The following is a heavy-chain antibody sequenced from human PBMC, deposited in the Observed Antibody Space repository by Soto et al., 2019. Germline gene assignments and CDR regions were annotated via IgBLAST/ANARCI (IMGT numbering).Heavy chain of an antibody. Sequence: ASVKVSCKASGGTFSSYAISWVRQAPGQGLEWMGGIIPIFGTANYAQKFQGRVTITADESTSTAYMELSSLRSEDTAVYYCARPSRDRAAAGIYYYYGMDVWGQGTTVTVSS. CDR2: IIPIFGTA. V-gene: IGHV1-69*13. CDR1: GGTFSSYA. D-gene: IGHD6-13*01. J-gene: IGHJ6*02. CDR3: ARPSRDRAAAGIYYYYGMDV.